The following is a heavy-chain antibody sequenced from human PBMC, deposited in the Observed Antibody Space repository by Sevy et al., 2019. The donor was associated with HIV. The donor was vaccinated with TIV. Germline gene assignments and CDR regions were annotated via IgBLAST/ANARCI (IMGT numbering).Heavy chain of an antibody. D-gene: IGHD5-18*01. CDR2: ISSNGGST. CDR3: VKDVTAMVTSSYFDY. CDR1: GFTFSSYA. V-gene: IGHV3-64D*06. J-gene: IGHJ4*02. Sequence: GGSLRLSCSASGFTFSSYAMHWVRQAPGNGLEYVSAISSNGGSTYYADSVKGRFTISRDNSKNTLYLQMSSLRAEDTAVYYCVKDVTAMVTSSYFDYLGQGTLVTVSS.